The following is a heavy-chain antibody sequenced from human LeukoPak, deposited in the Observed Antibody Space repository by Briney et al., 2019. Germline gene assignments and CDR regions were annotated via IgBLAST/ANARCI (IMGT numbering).Heavy chain of an antibody. CDR2: INPNSGGT. D-gene: IGHD3-22*01. Sequence: GASVKVSSKASGYTFTGYYMHWVRQAPGQGLEWMGWINPNSGGTNYAQKFQGRVTMTRDTSISTAYMELSRLRSDDTAVYYCARDATPDSSGYYYDPSWYFDFWGRGTLVTVSS. CDR3: ARDATPDSSGYYYDPSWYFDF. CDR1: GYTFTGYY. J-gene: IGHJ2*01. V-gene: IGHV1-2*02.